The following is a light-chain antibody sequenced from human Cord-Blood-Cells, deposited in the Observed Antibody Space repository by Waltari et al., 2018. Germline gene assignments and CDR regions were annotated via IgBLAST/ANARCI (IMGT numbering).Light chain of an antibody. CDR1: SLRSYY. J-gene: IGLJ2*01. CDR2: GKN. CDR3: NSRDSRV. Sequence: SSELTQDPAVSVALGQTVRITCQGDSLRSYYASWYQQKPGQAPVLVIYGKNNRPSGIPDRFSGSSSGNTASWTITGAQAEDEADYYCNSRDSRVFGGGTKLTVL. V-gene: IGLV3-19*01.